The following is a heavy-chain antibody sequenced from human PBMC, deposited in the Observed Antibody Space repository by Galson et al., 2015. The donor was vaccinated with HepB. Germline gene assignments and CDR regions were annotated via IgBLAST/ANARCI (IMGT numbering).Heavy chain of an antibody. D-gene: IGHD6-13*01. CDR1: GFTFSSYG. Sequence: SLRLSCVASGFTFSSYGMHWVRQAPGKGLEWVAVIWYDGSNKYYADSVKGRFTISRDNSKNTLYLQMNSLRAEDTAVYYCARVSRDSSSWYANYYYYMDVWGKGTTVTVSS. CDR2: IWYDGSNK. CDR3: ARVSRDSSSWYANYYYYMDV. J-gene: IGHJ6*03. V-gene: IGHV3-33*01.